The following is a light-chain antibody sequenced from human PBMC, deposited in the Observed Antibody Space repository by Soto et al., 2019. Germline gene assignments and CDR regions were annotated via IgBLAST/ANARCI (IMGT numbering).Light chain of an antibody. Sequence: EIEMTQSPSTLSLAPVEGFTLSFRAGESVSTNLAWYQQKAGQAPRLLIYGASARATGIPARFSGSGSGTEFTLTISSLQSEDFAVYHCQHYNSWPRTWTFGQGTKVDIK. J-gene: IGKJ1*01. CDR1: ESVSTN. CDR3: QHYNSWPRTWT. CDR2: GAS. V-gene: IGKV3-15*01.